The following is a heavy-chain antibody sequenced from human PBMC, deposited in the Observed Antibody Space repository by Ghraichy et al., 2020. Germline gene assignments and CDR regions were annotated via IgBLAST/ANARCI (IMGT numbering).Heavy chain of an antibody. J-gene: IGHJ3*02. CDR2: INHSGST. CDR3: ARSKIWGRGAFDI. D-gene: IGHD3-16*01. CDR1: GGSFSGYY. Sequence: SETLSLTCAVYGGSFSGYYWSWIRQPPGKGLEWIGEINHSGSTNYNPSLKSRVTISVDTSKNQFSLKLSSVTAADTAVYYCARSKIWGRGAFDIWGQGTMVTVSS. V-gene: IGHV4-34*01.